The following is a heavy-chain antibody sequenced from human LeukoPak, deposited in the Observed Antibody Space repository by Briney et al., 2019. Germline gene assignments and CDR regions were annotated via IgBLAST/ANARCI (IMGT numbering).Heavy chain of an antibody. Sequence: GGSLRLSCAASGFTFTNAWMSWVRQAPEKGLEWVGRIKSKSDGGTTDYAAPVKGRFTISRDDSNNTLYLQMNSLETEDAAVYYCTTNPTVTTDRGYWGQGTLVTVSS. CDR1: GFTFTNAW. CDR2: IKSKSDGGTT. CDR3: TTNPTVTTDRGY. V-gene: IGHV3-15*01. D-gene: IGHD4-17*01. J-gene: IGHJ4*02.